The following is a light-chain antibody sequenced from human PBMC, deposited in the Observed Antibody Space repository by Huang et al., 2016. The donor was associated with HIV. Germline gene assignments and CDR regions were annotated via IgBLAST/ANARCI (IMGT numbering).Light chain of an antibody. CDR1: QDIGNY. CDR2: DAS. J-gene: IGKJ2*01. Sequence: DIQMTQSPSSLSTFIGDKVTITCQAIQDIGNYLNWYQQRPGKAPKLLIYDASSLETGVTSRFSGGVSGTTFTFTITNLRPEDVATYYCQQYDGLPYTFGQGTLIEI. CDR3: QQYDGLPYT. V-gene: IGKV1-33*01.